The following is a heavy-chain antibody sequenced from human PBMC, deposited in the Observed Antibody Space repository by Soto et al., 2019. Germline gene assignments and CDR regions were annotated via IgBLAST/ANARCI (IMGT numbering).Heavy chain of an antibody. Sequence: QVQLVQSGAEVKKPGASVKVSCKASGYTFTSYDINWVRQATGQGLEWMGWMNPNSGHTGYAQKFQGRVTMTRNTSIGTDYMAVSSLRSEDTAVYYCARGGPRYYYYGMDVWGQGTTVTVSS. V-gene: IGHV1-8*01. CDR3: ARGGPRYYYYGMDV. CDR2: MNPNSGHT. J-gene: IGHJ6*02. CDR1: GYTFTSYD.